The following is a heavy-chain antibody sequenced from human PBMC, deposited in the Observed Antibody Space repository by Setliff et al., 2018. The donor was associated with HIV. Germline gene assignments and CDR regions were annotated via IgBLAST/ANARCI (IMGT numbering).Heavy chain of an antibody. CDR1: GGSFSSFA. Sequence: SVKVSCKVSGGSFSSFAISWVRQAPGHGLEWMGGIIPMFGTTNYAQKLQGRVTLSADESTSTAYMQLSSLTSEDTAVYYCARGRWLQSFDYWGQGTLVTVPQ. CDR3: ARGRWLQSFDY. CDR2: IIPMFGTT. D-gene: IGHD5-12*01. J-gene: IGHJ4*02. V-gene: IGHV1-69*13.